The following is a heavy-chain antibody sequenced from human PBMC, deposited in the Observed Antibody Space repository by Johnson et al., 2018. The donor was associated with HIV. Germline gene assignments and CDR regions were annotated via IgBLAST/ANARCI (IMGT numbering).Heavy chain of an antibody. D-gene: IGHD3-3*01. Sequence: MQLVESGGGLVQPGGSLRLSCAASGFTFSSYAMSWVRQAPGKGLEWVSVIYSGGSTYYADSVKGRFTISRDNSKNTLYLQMNSLRAEDTAVYYCARGQGFWAFDIWGQGTMGTVSS. CDR1: GFTFSSYA. CDR3: ARGQGFWAFDI. V-gene: IGHV3-66*02. CDR2: IYSGGST. J-gene: IGHJ3*02.